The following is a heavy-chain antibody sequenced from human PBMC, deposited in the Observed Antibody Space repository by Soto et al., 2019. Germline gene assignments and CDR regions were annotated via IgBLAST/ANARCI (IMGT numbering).Heavy chain of an antibody. CDR1: GYTFTSYG. CDR2: ISAYNGDT. V-gene: IGHV1-18*04. D-gene: IGHD2-2*01. Sequence: GASVKVSCKASGYTFTSYGISWVRQAPGQGLEWMGWISAYNGDTNYAQKLQGRVTMTTDTSTSTAYMELRSLRSDDTAVYYCARVQIGIVVVPAAPNYYYYGMDVWGQGTTLTVSS. CDR3: ARVQIGIVVVPAAPNYYYYGMDV. J-gene: IGHJ6*02.